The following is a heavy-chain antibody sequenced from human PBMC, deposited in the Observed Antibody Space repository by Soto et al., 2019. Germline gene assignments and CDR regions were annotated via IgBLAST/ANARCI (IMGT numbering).Heavy chain of an antibody. D-gene: IGHD2-2*01. CDR3: ARDDEKYCSSTSCSSGDYYYYGMDV. Sequence: SETLSLTCAVSGYSIISGYYWGWIRQPPGKGLEWIGSIYHSGSTYYNPSLKSRVTISVDTSKNQFSLKLSSVTAADTAVYYCARDDEKYCSSTSCSSGDYYYYGMDVWGQGTTVTVS. CDR2: IYHSGST. CDR1: GYSIISGYY. J-gene: IGHJ6*02. V-gene: IGHV4-38-2*02.